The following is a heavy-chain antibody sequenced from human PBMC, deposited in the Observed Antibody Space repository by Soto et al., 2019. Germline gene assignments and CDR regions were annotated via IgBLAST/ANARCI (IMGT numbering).Heavy chain of an antibody. CDR1: GFTFSSYD. D-gene: IGHD5-12*01. CDR3: ARVLRGYSGFEDYYDY. Sequence: EVQLVESGGGLVQPGGSLRLSCAASGFTFSSYDMHWVRQPTGKGLEWVSAIGTAGDTYYPDSVKGRFTISRENAKNSWYLQMNSLRAGDTAVYYCARVLRGYSGFEDYYDYWGQGALVTVSS. CDR2: IGTAGDT. V-gene: IGHV3-13*04. J-gene: IGHJ4*02.